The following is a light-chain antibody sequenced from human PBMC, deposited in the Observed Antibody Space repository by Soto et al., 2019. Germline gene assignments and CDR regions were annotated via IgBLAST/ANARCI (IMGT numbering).Light chain of an antibody. V-gene: IGKV1-5*01. CDR3: QQYNAN. Sequence: DIQMTQSPSTLSASVGDRVTITCRASRSISSWLAWYQSKPGKAPKLLIYDASTLKSWVPSRFSGSGSGTEFTLTISSLQPDDFATYYCQQYNANFGQGTKVEIK. CDR1: RSISSW. J-gene: IGKJ1*01. CDR2: DAS.